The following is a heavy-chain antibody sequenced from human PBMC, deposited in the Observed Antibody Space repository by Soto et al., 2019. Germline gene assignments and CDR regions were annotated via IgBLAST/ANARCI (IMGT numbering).Heavy chain of an antibody. Sequence: QVQLVQSGAEVKKPGASVKVSCKASGYTFTSYDIHWVRQATGQGLEWMGWMNPNSGNTGYAQEFQGRVTMTRDTSISTAYMELSILRDEDTAVYYCAGPWNKQWGQGTPVTVSS. CDR1: GYTFTSYD. V-gene: IGHV1-8*01. J-gene: IGHJ4*02. CDR2: MNPNSGNT. D-gene: IGHD1-1*01. CDR3: AGPWNKQ.